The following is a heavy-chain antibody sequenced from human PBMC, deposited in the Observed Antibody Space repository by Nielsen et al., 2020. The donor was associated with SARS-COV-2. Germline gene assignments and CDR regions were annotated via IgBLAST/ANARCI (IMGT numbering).Heavy chain of an antibody. Sequence: GESLKISCAASGFTFSSYSMNWVRQAPGKGLEWVSPISSSSSYIYYADSVKGRFTISRDNAKNSLYLQMNSLRAEDTAVYYCARDTAMAPAYYYYYYMDVWGKGTTVTVSS. V-gene: IGHV3-21*01. J-gene: IGHJ6*03. CDR3: ARDTAMAPAYYYYYYMDV. D-gene: IGHD5-18*01. CDR1: GFTFSSYS. CDR2: ISSSSSYI.